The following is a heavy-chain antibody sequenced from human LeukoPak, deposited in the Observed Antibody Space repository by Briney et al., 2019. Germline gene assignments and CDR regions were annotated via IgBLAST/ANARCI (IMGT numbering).Heavy chain of an antibody. CDR3: ARASITPPPRAQIITFWSGYSYDAFDI. CDR1: GFTVSSNY. V-gene: IGHV3-66*02. D-gene: IGHD3-3*01. J-gene: IGHJ3*02. CDR2: IYSGVST. Sequence: GGSLRLSCAASGFTVSSNYMSWVRQAPGKGLERVSVIYSGVSTYYADSVNGRFTISRDNSKNTLYLQMNSLRAEDTAVYYCARASITPPPRAQIITFWSGYSYDAFDIWGQGTMVTVSS.